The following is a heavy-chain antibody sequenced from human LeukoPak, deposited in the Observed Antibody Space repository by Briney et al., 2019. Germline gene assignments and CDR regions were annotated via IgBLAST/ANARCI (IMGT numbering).Heavy chain of an antibody. D-gene: IGHD1-26*01. J-gene: IGHJ4*02. Sequence: GGSLRLSCAASGFTFSSYSMNWVRQAPGKGLEWVSSISSSSSYIYYADSVKGRFTISRDNAKNSLYLQMNSLRAEDTAVYYCARTPHSGSYRVDYWGQGTPVAVSS. CDR2: ISSSSSYI. CDR1: GFTFSSYS. CDR3: ARTPHSGSYRVDY. V-gene: IGHV3-21*01.